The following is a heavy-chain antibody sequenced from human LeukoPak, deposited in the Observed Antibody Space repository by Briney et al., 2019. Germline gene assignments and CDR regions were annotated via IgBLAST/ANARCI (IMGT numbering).Heavy chain of an antibody. D-gene: IGHD3-22*01. Sequence: ASVKVSCNASGYTFTVYYMHWVRQDPGQGLEGMGWINPNSGGTNYSQKFQGRVTMTRATSISTAYMELSRLRSDDTAVYYCARVVGYDSSGYPHYWGQGNLVTVSS. J-gene: IGHJ4*02. CDR1: GYTFTVYY. CDR2: INPNSGGT. CDR3: ARVVGYDSSGYPHY. V-gene: IGHV1-2*02.